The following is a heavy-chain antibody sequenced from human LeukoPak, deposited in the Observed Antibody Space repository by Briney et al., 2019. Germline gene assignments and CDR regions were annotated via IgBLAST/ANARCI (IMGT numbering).Heavy chain of an antibody. J-gene: IGHJ4*02. CDR1: GFTFSSYS. Sequence: GGSLRLSCAASGFTFSSYSMHWVRQAPGKGLEWVAFIQKDGINKYYADSVKGRFTISRDNSKNTLYVEMNSLRAEDTAVYYCAKGDGYNYGYWGQGTLVTVSS. CDR2: IQKDGINK. D-gene: IGHD5-24*01. CDR3: AKGDGYNYGY. V-gene: IGHV3-30*02.